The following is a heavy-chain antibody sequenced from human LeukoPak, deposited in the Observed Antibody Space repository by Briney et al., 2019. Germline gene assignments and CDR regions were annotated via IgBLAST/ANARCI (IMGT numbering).Heavy chain of an antibody. V-gene: IGHV4-59*12. CDR1: GVSIFSYY. CDR2: VHYSGST. J-gene: IGHJ4*02. Sequence: SETLSLTCSVSGVSIFSYYWNWIRQPPGKGLEWIGYVHYSGSTNYNPSLKSRVTISVDTSKNQFSLKLSSVTAADTAVYYCARGYGYWGQGTLVTVSS. D-gene: IGHD3-16*01. CDR3: ARGYGY.